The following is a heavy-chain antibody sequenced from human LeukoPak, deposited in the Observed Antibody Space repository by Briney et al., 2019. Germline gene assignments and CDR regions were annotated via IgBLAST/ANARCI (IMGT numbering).Heavy chain of an antibody. Sequence: GGSLRLSCAASGFTFSSYAMSWVRQAPGKGLEWVSAISGSGGSTYYADSVKGRFTISRVNSKNTLYLQINSLRAEDTAVYYCAKYGLEDLHYFDYWGQGTLVTVSS. CDR2: ISGSGGST. D-gene: IGHD3-10*01. CDR3: AKYGLEDLHYFDY. CDR1: GFTFSSYA. V-gene: IGHV3-23*01. J-gene: IGHJ4*02.